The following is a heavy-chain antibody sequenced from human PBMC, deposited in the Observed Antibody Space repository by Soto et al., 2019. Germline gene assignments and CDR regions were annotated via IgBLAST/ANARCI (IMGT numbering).Heavy chain of an antibody. Sequence: GGSLRLSCAASGFTFSSYDMHWVRQATGKGLEWVSAIGTAGDTYYPGSVKGRFTISRENAKNSLYLQMNSLRAGGTAVYYCARAPRKYSSGWYFRYDYGMDVWGQGTTVTVSS. CDR2: IGTAGDT. CDR1: GFTFSSYD. CDR3: ARAPRKYSSGWYFRYDYGMDV. D-gene: IGHD6-19*01. V-gene: IGHV3-13*01. J-gene: IGHJ6*02.